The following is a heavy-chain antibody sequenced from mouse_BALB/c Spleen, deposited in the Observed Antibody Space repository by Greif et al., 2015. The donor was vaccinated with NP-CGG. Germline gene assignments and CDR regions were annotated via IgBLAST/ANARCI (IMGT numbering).Heavy chain of an antibody. D-gene: IGHD4-1*01. CDR1: GFNIKDTY. CDR2: IDPANGNT. V-gene: IGHV14-3*02. Sequence: EVRLQESGAELVKPGASVKLSCTASGFNIKDTYMHWAKQRPEQGLEWIGRIDPANGNTKYDPKFQGKATITADTSSNTAYLQLSSLTSEDTAVYYCARKLGRGLYFDYWGQGTTLTVSS. CDR3: ARKLGRGLYFDY. J-gene: IGHJ2*01.